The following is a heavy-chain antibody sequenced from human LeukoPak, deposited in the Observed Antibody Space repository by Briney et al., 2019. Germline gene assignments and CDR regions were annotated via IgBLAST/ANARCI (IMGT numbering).Heavy chain of an antibody. J-gene: IGHJ4*02. CDR1: GFTFSSYG. D-gene: IGHD1-26*01. V-gene: IGHV3-33*06. CDR2: IWYDGSNK. CDR3: AKAPYSGSYLGYFDY. Sequence: PGRSLRLSCAASGFTFSSYGMHWVRQAPGKGLEWVAVIWYDGSNKYYADSVKGRFTISRDNSKNTLYLQMNSLRAEDTAVYYCAKAPYSGSYLGYFDYWGQGTLVTVSS.